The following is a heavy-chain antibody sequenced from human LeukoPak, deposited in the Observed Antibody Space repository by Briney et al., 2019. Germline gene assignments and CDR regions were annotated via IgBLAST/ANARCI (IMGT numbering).Heavy chain of an antibody. CDR3: ARSIGNWFDP. CDR2: ISYSGST. J-gene: IGHJ5*02. D-gene: IGHD1-26*01. Sequence: SETLSLTCTVSGDSISGYYWSWIRQPPGKGLEWIGSISYSGSTYYNPSLKSRVTISVDRSKNQFSLKLGSVTAADTAVYYCARSIGNWFDPWGQGTLVTVSS. V-gene: IGHV4-59*12. CDR1: GDSISGYY.